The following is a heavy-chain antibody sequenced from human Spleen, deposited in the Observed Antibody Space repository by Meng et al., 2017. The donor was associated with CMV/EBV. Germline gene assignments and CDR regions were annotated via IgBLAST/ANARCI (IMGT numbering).Heavy chain of an antibody. J-gene: IGHJ4*02. Sequence: GESLKISCVASGFTFSNYWMHWFRQAPGKGLVWVSRLNYEGRTTNYADSVKGRFTISRDNAKNTVYLQMKSLSAEDTGVYYCAREGGNFWSGYYIDSWGQGTLVTVSS. D-gene: IGHD3-3*01. CDR2: LNYEGRTT. CDR3: AREGGNFWSGYYIDS. V-gene: IGHV3-74*01. CDR1: GFTFSNYW.